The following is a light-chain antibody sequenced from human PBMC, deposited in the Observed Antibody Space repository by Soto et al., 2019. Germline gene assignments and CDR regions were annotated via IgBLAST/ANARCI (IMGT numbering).Light chain of an antibody. V-gene: IGLV2-14*01. CDR2: DVT. CDR3: SSYTSSSTPLV. J-gene: IGLJ3*02. Sequence: QSALTQPASVSGSPGQSITISCTGPSSDVGGYHYVSWYQQHPGKAPKLMIYDVTNRPSGVSNRFSGSKSGNTASLTISGLQDEDEADYYCSSYTSSSTPLVFGGGTKLTVL. CDR1: SSDVGGYHY.